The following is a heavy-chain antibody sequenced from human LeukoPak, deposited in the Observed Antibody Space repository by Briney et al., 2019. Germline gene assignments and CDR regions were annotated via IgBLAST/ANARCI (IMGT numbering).Heavy chain of an antibody. CDR2: IYSGGRT. J-gene: IGHJ4*02. V-gene: IGHV3-66*01. CDR1: GFIVSSNY. CDR3: AKDRLIGMPVSGFDY. Sequence: GGSLRLSCAVSGFIVSSNYMTWVRQAPGKGLEWVSVIYSGGRTYYADSVKGRFTTSRDNSKNTLYLQMNSLRAEDTAVYYCAKDRLIGMPVSGFDYWGQGTLVTVSS. D-gene: IGHD3-16*02.